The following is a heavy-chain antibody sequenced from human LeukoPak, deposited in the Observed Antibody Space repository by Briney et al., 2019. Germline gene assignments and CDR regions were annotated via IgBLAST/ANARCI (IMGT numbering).Heavy chain of an antibody. D-gene: IGHD2-2*01. CDR2: ISSNGGST. V-gene: IGHV3-64*01. J-gene: IGHJ4*02. CDR1: GFPFSSYA. Sequence: GGSLRLSCAASGFPFSSYAMHWFRQAPGKGLEYVSAISSNGGSTSYANSVKGRFTISRDNSKNTLYLQMGSLRAEDMAVYYCARSSIVVVSILDYWGPGTLVTVSS. CDR3: ARSSIVVVSILDY.